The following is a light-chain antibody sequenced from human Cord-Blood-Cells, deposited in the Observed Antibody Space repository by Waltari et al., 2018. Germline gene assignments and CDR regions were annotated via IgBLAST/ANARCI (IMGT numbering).Light chain of an antibody. J-gene: IGKJ1*01. Sequence: EIVLTQSPGTLSLSPGERATLSCRASQSVSSSYLAWYQQKPGQAPRLLIYGASSRATGIPDRFSGSGSGTDCTLTSSRLEPEDFAVYYGQQYGSAPWTFGQGTKVEIK. CDR3: QQYGSAPWT. V-gene: IGKV3-20*01. CDR1: QSVSSSY. CDR2: GAS.